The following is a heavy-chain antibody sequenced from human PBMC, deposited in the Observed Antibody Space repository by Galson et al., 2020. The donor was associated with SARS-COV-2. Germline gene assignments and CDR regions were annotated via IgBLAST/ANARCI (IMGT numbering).Heavy chain of an antibody. D-gene: IGHD3-16*01. CDR3: AKRGGTKWDY. CDR2: IHYGGTT. V-gene: IGHV4-39*01. Sequence: ETSETLSLTCAVSGDSLSSNRFYWDWICQTPGKGLEWIGSIHYGGTTYYIPSLKSRATLAVDTSKNQFPLKLTSVTAADTAGYYCAKRGGTKWDYWGQGILVTVSS. J-gene: IGHJ4*02. CDR1: GDSLSSNRFY.